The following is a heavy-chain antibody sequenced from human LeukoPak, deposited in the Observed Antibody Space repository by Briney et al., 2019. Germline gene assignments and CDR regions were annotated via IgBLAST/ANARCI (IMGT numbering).Heavy chain of an antibody. V-gene: IGHV1-46*01. J-gene: IGHJ5*02. CDR2: INPSGDST. CDR3: AKLAASETGEGS. D-gene: IGHD6-13*01. CDR1: GYTFTNYG. Sequence: ASVKVSCKTSGYTFTNYGIACVRQAPGQGLEWMGVINPSGDSTSYAQKFQGRVTMTRDTSTSTVYMELSSLRSEDTAIYYCAKLAASETGEGSWGQGTLVTVSS.